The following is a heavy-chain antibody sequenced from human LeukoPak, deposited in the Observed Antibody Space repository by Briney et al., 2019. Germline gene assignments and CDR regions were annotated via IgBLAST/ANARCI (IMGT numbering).Heavy chain of an antibody. D-gene: IGHD7-27*01. CDR1: GFTFSSYS. Sequence: GGPLRLSCAASGFTFSSYSMNWVRPAPGKGLEWVSSISSSSSYIYYADSVKGRFTISRDNAKNSLYLQMNSLRAEDTAVYYCARERLGSFDYWGQGTLVTVSS. CDR2: ISSSSSYI. J-gene: IGHJ4*02. CDR3: ARERLGSFDY. V-gene: IGHV3-21*01.